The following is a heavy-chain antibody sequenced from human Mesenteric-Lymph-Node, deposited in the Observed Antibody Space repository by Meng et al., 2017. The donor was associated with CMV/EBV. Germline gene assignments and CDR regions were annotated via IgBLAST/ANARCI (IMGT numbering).Heavy chain of an antibody. J-gene: IGHJ4*02. CDR3: LSIAAAGTNY. Sequence: SETLSLTCAVYGGSFSGYYWSWIRQPPGKGLEWIGEINHSGNTNYNPSLKSRVTISVDTSKNQFSLKLSSVTAADTAVYYCLSIAAAGTNYWGQGTLVTVSS. V-gene: IGHV4-34*01. CDR2: INHSGNT. D-gene: IGHD6-13*01. CDR1: GGSFSGYY.